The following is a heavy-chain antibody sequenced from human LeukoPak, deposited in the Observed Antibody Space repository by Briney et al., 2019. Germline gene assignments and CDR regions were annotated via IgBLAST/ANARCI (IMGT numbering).Heavy chain of an antibody. J-gene: IGHJ4*02. V-gene: IGHV3-21*01. CDR2: ISSSSNYI. CDR1: GFTFSSYT. D-gene: IGHD1-26*01. CDR3: ARDGIVGATRSNFDY. Sequence: GGSLRLSCAASGFTFSSYTINWVRQAPGKGLEWVSLISSSSNYIYYADSVKGRFTISRDNAKNSLYLQMNSLRVEDTAVYYCARDGIVGATRSNFDYWGQGTLVTVSS.